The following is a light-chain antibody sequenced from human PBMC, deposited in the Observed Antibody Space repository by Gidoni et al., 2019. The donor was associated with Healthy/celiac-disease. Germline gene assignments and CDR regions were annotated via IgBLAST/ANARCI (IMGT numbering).Light chain of an antibody. CDR3: CSYAGSYTHVV. CDR2: DVS. V-gene: IGLV2-11*02. CDR1: SSDVCGYNS. J-gene: IGLJ2*01. Sequence: QSALTQPRTVSGSPGQSVTIACTGTSSDVCGYNSVSWYQQHPGKAPTLMIYDVSKRPSGVPDRFSGSKSGNPASLTISGLQAEDEADYYCCSYAGSYTHVVFGGGTKLTVL.